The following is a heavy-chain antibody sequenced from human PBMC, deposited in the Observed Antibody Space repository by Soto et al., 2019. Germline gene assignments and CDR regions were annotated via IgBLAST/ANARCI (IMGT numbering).Heavy chain of an antibody. D-gene: IGHD2-21*02. CDR3: ASLNCCGDCYPDY. CDR2: IYYSGST. J-gene: IGHJ4*02. Sequence: PSETLSLTCTVSGGSISSGGYYWSWIRQHPGKGLEWIGYIYYSGSTYYNPSLKSRVTISVDTSKNQFSLKLSSVTAADTAVYYCASLNCCGDCYPDYWGQGTLVTVSS. V-gene: IGHV4-31*03. CDR1: GGSISSGGYY.